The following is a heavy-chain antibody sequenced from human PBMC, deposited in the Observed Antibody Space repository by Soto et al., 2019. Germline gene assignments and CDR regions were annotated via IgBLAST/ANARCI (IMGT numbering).Heavy chain of an antibody. CDR2: ISAYNGNT. D-gene: IGHD3-22*01. Sequence: ASVKVSCKASGYTFTSYGISWVRQAPGQGLEWMGWISAYNGNTNYAQKLQGRVTMTTDTSTSTAYMELRSLRSDDTAVYYCVREGYCDSSGLIDFWGQGTLVTVSS. J-gene: IGHJ4*02. CDR3: VREGYCDSSGLIDF. V-gene: IGHV1-18*01. CDR1: GYTFTSYG.